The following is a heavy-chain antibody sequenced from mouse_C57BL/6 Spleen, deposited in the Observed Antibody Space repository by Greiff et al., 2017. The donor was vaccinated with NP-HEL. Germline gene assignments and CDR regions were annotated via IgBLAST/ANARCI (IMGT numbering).Heavy chain of an antibody. Sequence: EVKLVESGAELVKPGASVKLSCTASGFNIKDYYMHWVKQRTEQGLEWIGRIDPEDGETKYAPKFQGKATITADTSSNTAYLQLNSLTSEDTAVYYCARYYDYDENYAMDYWGQGTSVTVSS. J-gene: IGHJ4*01. CDR3: ARYYDYDENYAMDY. D-gene: IGHD2-4*01. V-gene: IGHV14-2*01. CDR1: GFNIKDYY. CDR2: IDPEDGET.